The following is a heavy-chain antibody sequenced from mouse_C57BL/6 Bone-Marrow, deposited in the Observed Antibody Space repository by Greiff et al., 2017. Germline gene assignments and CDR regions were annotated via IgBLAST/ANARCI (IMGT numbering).Heavy chain of an antibody. CDR2: IDPSDSYT. D-gene: IGHD1-1*01. CDR1: GYTFTSYW. Sequence: QVQLQQPGAELVKPGASVKLSCKASGYTFTSYWMQWVKQRPGQGLEWIGEIDPSDSYTNYNQKFKGKATLTVDTSSSTAYVQLSSLTAEDSAVYYCASRYYGIAMDYWGQGTSVTVSS. V-gene: IGHV1-50*01. J-gene: IGHJ4*01. CDR3: ASRYYGIAMDY.